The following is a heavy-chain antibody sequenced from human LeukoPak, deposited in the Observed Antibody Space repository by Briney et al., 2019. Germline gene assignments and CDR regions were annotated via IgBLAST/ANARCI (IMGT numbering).Heavy chain of an antibody. V-gene: IGHV3-7*04. D-gene: IGHD3-10*01. CDR1: GFTISFYW. J-gene: IGHJ4*02. CDR3: VRGGGYYGPDS. CDR2: INQVASEK. Sequence: PGGSLRLSCAASGFTISFYWMSWVRQAPGKGLEWVANINQVASEKNYVDSVKGRFTISRDNAKNSLYLQMNSVRAEDTAMYYCVRGGGYYGPDSWGQGALVSVSS.